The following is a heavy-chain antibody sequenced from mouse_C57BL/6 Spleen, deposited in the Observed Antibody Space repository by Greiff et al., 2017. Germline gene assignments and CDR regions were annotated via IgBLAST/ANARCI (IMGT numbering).Heavy chain of an antibody. J-gene: IGHJ2*01. CDR2: IDPSDSET. D-gene: IGHD2-4*01. CDR1: GYTFTSYW. CDR3: ARKNYDVFDY. Sequence: QVQLQQPGAELVRPGSSVKLSCKASGYTFTSYWMHWVKQRPIQGLEWIGNIDPSDSETNYNQKFKDKATLTVDKSSSTAYLQLSSLTSEDSAVYYCARKNYDVFDYWGQGTTLTVSS. V-gene: IGHV1-52*01.